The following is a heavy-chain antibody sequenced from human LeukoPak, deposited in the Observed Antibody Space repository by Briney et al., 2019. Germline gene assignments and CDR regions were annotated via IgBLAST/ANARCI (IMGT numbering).Heavy chain of an antibody. CDR3: ARRLAGTGDY. D-gene: IGHD2-8*02. CDR1: GGSISSSSYY. Sequence: SETLSLTCTVSGGSISSSSYYWGWIRQPPGKDLEWIGSIYYSGSTYYNPSLKSRVTISVDTSKNQFSLKLSSVTAADTAVYYCARRLAGTGDYWGQGTLVTVSS. V-gene: IGHV4-39*01. CDR2: IYYSGST. J-gene: IGHJ4*02.